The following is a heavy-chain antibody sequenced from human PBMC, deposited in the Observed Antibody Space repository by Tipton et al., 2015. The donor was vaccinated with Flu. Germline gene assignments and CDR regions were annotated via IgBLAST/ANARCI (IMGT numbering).Heavy chain of an antibody. D-gene: IGHD5-12*01. CDR1: GYSFTSYW. Sequence: QLVQSGAEVKKPGESLKISCKGSGYSFTSYWIGWVRQMSGKGLEWMGIIYPGDSDTRYSPSFQGQVTISADKSISTAYLQWSSLKASDPAMYYCARQVATTPYYYYYYGMDVWGQGTTVTVSS. CDR3: ARQVATTPYYYYYYGMDV. J-gene: IGHJ6*02. V-gene: IGHV5-51*01. CDR2: IYPGDSDT.